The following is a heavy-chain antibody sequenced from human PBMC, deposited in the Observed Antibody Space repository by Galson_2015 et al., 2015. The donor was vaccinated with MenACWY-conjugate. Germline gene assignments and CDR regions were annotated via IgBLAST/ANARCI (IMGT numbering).Heavy chain of an antibody. D-gene: IGHD5-12*01. CDR1: GFTVSTNC. J-gene: IGHJ5*02. CDR2: ICSGTTT. CDR3: ARSRVGYGERWLDP. V-gene: IGHV3-53*01. Sequence: SLRLSCAASGFTVSTNCMSWVRQAPGKGLEWVSIICSGTTTYYADSVKGRFTISGDNSKNTVYLQMNSLRAEDTAMYYCARSRVGYGERWLDPWGQGTLVTVSS.